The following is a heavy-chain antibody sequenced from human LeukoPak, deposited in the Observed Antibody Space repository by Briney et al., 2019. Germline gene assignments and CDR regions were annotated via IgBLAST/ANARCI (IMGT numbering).Heavy chain of an antibody. CDR2: FSGSGGST. CDR3: ARAGGTYYGIAFDI. J-gene: IGHJ3*02. D-gene: IGHD1-26*01. V-gene: IGHV3-23*01. CDR1: GFTFSSYA. Sequence: GGSLRLSCAASGFTFSSYAMSWVRQAPGKGLECISGFSGSGGSTYYADSVKGRFTISRDNSKDTLYLQMNSLRAEDTAVYYCARAGGTYYGIAFDIWGQGTMVTVSS.